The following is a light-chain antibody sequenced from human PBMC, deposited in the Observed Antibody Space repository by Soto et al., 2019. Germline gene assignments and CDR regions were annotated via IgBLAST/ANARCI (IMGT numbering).Light chain of an antibody. V-gene: IGKV1-6*01. J-gene: IGKJ4*01. Sequence: AIQMTQSPSSLSASVGDRVTITCRASQGIRTELSWYQQKPGKAPNLLIYSASTVQTGVPSRFSGSGSGTDFTLTISNLQPEDFATYYCQQVNTFPLTFGGGTKVDIK. CDR2: SAS. CDR1: QGIRTE. CDR3: QQVNTFPLT.